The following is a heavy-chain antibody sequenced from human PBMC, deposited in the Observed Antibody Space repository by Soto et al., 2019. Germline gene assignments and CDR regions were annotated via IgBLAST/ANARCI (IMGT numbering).Heavy chain of an antibody. CDR3: VRDSHGYY. V-gene: IGHV3-74*01. J-gene: IGHJ4*02. Sequence: EVQLVESGGGLVQPGGSLRLSCAASGFTFRSYWMQWVRQAPGKGPEWVSRIDGDDGDESATNYAASVQGRFIISRDNAKNTLHLQMNSLRVGDTAVYYCVRDSHGYYWGQGTLVTVS. CDR1: GFTFRSYW. CDR2: IDGDDGDESAT. D-gene: IGHD4-17*01.